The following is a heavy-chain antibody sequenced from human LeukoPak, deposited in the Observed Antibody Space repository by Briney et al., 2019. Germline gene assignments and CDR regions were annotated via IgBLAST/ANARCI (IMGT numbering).Heavy chain of an antibody. V-gene: IGHV3-9*01. Sequence: GGSLRLSCAASGFTFDDYAMHWVRQAPGKGLEWVSGISWNSGSIGYADSVKGRFTISRDNAKNSLYLQMNSLRAEDTAVYYCARLTAMVTSVADYWGQGTLVTVSS. J-gene: IGHJ4*02. CDR3: ARLTAMVTSVADY. CDR2: ISWNSGSI. D-gene: IGHD5-18*01. CDR1: GFTFDDYA.